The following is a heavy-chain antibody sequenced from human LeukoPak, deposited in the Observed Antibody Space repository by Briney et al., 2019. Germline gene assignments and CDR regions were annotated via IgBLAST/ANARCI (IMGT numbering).Heavy chain of an antibody. Sequence: ASVQVSCKASGFTFTDYFIHWVRQVPGQGLQWMGWINLNSGGTKYAQNFQGRVSMTRDTSSSTAYMEVSGLRSDDTAFYHCGRDSATLAGCYFDYWGQGTLVTVSS. CDR2: INLNSGGT. CDR1: GFTFTDYF. D-gene: IGHD3-9*01. V-gene: IGHV1-2*02. CDR3: GRDSATLAGCYFDY. J-gene: IGHJ4*02.